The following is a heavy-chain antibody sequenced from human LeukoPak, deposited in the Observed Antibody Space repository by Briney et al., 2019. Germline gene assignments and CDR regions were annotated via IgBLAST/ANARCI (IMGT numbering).Heavy chain of an antibody. CDR3: ARDRGYSDN. CDR2: ITSSSNYI. Sequence: GGSLKLSRAASGFTFSIYSMNWVRQAPGKGLEWLSSITSSSNYIYYADSVKGRFTISRGNVQNSLYLQMNSLRAEDTAMYYCARDRGYSDNWGQGTLVTVSS. CDR1: GFTFSIYS. V-gene: IGHV3-21*01. J-gene: IGHJ4*02.